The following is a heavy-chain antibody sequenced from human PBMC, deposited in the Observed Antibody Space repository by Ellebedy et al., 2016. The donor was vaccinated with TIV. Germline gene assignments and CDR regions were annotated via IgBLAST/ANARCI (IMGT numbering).Heavy chain of an antibody. CDR3: ARDPALPRGRFDT. CDR1: GGSISNSDYY. V-gene: IGHV4-39*07. J-gene: IGHJ5*02. Sequence: MPGWSLRLSCTVSGGSISNSDYYWNWIRQPPGKGLEWIGSIYYSGSAYYNPSLKSRVTVSVDTSKNQFSLNLSSVTAADTAVYYCARDPALPRGRFDTWGQGTLVTVSS. CDR2: IYYSGSA.